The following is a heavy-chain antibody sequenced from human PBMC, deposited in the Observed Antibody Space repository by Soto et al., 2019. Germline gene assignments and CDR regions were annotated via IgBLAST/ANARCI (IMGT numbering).Heavy chain of an antibody. Sequence: SETLSLTCAVYGVSFSGYYWSWIRQPPGKGLEWIGEINHSGSTNYNPSLKSRVTISVDTSKNQFSLKLSSVTAADTAVYYCARGHLPYCSSTSCYNNYYYGMDVWGQGTTVTVSS. J-gene: IGHJ6*02. CDR2: INHSGST. CDR3: ARGHLPYCSSTSCYNNYYYGMDV. CDR1: GVSFSGYY. V-gene: IGHV4-34*01. D-gene: IGHD2-2*02.